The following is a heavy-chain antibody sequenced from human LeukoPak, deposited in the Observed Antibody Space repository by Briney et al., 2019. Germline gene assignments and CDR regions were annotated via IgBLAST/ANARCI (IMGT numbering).Heavy chain of an antibody. V-gene: IGHV4-39*07. Sequence: SETLSLTCTVSGGSISSSSYYWGWLRQPPGRGLEWIGSIYYSGSTYYNPSLKSRVTISVDTSKNQFSLKLSSVTAADTAVYYCARWMTTVTGFDYWGQGTLVTVSS. CDR2: IYYSGST. CDR1: GGSISSSSYY. D-gene: IGHD4-11*01. CDR3: ARWMTTVTGFDY. J-gene: IGHJ4*02.